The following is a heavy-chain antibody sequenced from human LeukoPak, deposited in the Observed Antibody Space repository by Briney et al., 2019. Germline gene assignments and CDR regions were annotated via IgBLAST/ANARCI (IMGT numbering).Heavy chain of an antibody. J-gene: IGHJ4*02. CDR2: IYYSGST. Sequence: SETLSLTCTVSGGSISSSSYYWGWIRQPPGKGLEWIGSIYYSGSTYYNPSLKSRVTISVDTSKNQFSLKLSSVTAADTAVYYCARAPVSSRDSSGYPLFDYWGQGTLVTVSS. D-gene: IGHD3-22*01. CDR1: GGSISSSSYY. V-gene: IGHV4-39*07. CDR3: ARAPVSSRDSSGYPLFDY.